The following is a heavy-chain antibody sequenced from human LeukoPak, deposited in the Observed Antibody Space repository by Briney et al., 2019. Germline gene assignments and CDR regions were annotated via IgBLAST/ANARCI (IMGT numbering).Heavy chain of an antibody. CDR2: ISSSGSTT. V-gene: IGHV3-48*01. CDR1: GFTFSSNN. Sequence: GGSLRLSCAASGFTFSSNNMNWVRQAPGKGLEWVSYISSSGSTTFYADSVKGRFIISRDNSKNTLYLQMNSLRAEDTAVYYCARGLVAADDAFDIWGQGTMVTVSS. J-gene: IGHJ3*02. D-gene: IGHD6-19*01. CDR3: ARGLVAADDAFDI.